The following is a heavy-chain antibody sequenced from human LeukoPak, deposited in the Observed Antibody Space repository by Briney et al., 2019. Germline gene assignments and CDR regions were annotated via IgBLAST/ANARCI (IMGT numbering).Heavy chain of an antibody. CDR2: IYYSGST. CDR3: ARGSGYSSGWYPF. D-gene: IGHD6-19*01. J-gene: IGHJ4*02. CDR1: GGSISSYY. Sequence: SETLSLTCTVSGGSISSYYWSWIRQPPGKGLEWIGYIYYSGSTNYSPSLKSRVTISVDTSKNQFSLKLSSVTAADTAVYYCARGSGYSSGWYPFWGQGTLVTVSS. V-gene: IGHV4-59*01.